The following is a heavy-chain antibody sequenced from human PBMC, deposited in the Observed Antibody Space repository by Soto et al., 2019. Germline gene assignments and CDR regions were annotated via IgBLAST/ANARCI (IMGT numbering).Heavy chain of an antibody. V-gene: IGHV3-33*01. Sequence: GGSLRLSCTASGFSFRSYGMHWVRQAPGKGLEWVAVIWYDGSKKYYGDPVKGRFTISRDDSKSTVYLHMNSLRAEDTAVYYCARDTWGLDYWGQGTQVTVSS. CDR2: IWYDGSKK. CDR1: GFSFRSYG. J-gene: IGHJ4*02. D-gene: IGHD3-16*01. CDR3: ARDTWGLDY.